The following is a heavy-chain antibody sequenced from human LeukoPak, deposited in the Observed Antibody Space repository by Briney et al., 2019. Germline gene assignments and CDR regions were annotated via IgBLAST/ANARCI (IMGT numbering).Heavy chain of an antibody. D-gene: IGHD1-26*01. CDR3: ARVNSGSYWVGAFDI. Sequence: LGESLKISCKGSGYSFTSYWIGWVRQMPGKGLERMGIIYPGDSDTSYSPSSQGQVTISADKSISTAYLQWSSLKASDTAMYYCARVNSGSYWVGAFDIWGQGTMVTVSS. V-gene: IGHV5-51*01. CDR2: IYPGDSDT. CDR1: GYSFTSYW. J-gene: IGHJ3*02.